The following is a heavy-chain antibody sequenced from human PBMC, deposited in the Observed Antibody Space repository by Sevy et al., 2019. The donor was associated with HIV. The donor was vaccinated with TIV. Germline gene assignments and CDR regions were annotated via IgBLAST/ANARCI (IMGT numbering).Heavy chain of an antibody. J-gene: IGHJ4*02. D-gene: IGHD1-1*01. CDR2: IKEDGSEK. V-gene: IGHV3-7*01. Sequence: GGSLRLSCAASGFTFDTYWMQWVRQAPGQGLEWVANIKEDGSEKFYVGSVKGRFTISRDNSKKSLYLQLNSLRAEDTAVFYCARDSGRKFGGHDFWGRGTLVTVSS. CDR3: ARDSGRKFGGHDF. CDR1: GFTFDTYW.